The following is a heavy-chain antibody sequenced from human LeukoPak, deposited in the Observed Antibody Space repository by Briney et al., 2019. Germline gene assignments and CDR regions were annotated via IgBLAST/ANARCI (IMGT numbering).Heavy chain of an antibody. CDR1: GYTFTSYG. V-gene: IGHV1-18*04. Sequence: ASVKVSCKASGYTFTSYGISWVRQAPGQGLEWMGWISAYNGNTNYAQKLQGRVTMTTDTSTSTAYMELRSLRSDDTAVYYCARVPQYFDWLLSGFDDWGQGTLVTVSS. CDR2: ISAYNGNT. D-gene: IGHD3-9*01. J-gene: IGHJ4*02. CDR3: ARVPQYFDWLLSGFDD.